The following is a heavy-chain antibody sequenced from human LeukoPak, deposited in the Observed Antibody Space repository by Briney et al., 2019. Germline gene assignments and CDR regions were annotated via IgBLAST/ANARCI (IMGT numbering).Heavy chain of an antibody. CDR3: ARIGIAYQSEQ. CDR1: GFTFSTYA. V-gene: IGHV3-23*01. J-gene: IGHJ4*02. CDR2: ISERGTDT. D-gene: IGHD6-13*01. Sequence: GGSLRLSCAASGFTFSTYAMSWVRQAPGKGLDWVSSISERGTDTYYADSVKGRFTSSRDNSKNTLYLQMNSLRAEDTAVYYWARIGIAYQSEQWGEGTLV.